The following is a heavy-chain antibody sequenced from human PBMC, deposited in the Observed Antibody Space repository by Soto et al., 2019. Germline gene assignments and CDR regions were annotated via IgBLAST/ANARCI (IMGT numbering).Heavy chain of an antibody. D-gene: IGHD3-22*01. CDR2: TYYRSKWYN. CDR1: GDSVSSNSAA. J-gene: IGHJ4*02. V-gene: IGHV6-1*01. CDR3: ARVATYYYDSSGYYHGPYFDY. Sequence: SQTLSLTCAISGDSVSSNSAAWNWIRQSPSRGLEWLGRTYYRSKWYNDYAVSVKSRITINPDTSKSQFSLQLNSVTPEDTAVYYCARVATYYYDSSGYYHGPYFDYWGQGTLVTVSS.